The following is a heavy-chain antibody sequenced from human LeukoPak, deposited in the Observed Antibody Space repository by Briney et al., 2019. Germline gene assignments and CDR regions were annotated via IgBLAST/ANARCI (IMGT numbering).Heavy chain of an antibody. CDR3: ARDMGIAAAGPPSYGMDV. V-gene: IGHV1-3*01. D-gene: IGHD6-13*01. CDR1: GYTFTSYA. J-gene: IGHJ6*02. CDR2: INAGNGNT. Sequence: ASVKVSCKASGYTFTSYAMHWVRQAPGQRLEWMGWINAGNGNTKYSQKFQGRVTITRDTSASTAYMELSSLRSEDTAVYYCARDMGIAAAGPPSYGMDVWGQGTTVTVSS.